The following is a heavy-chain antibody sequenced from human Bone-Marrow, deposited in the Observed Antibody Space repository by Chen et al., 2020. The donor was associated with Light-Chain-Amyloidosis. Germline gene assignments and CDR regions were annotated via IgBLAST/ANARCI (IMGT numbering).Heavy chain of an antibody. CDR3: ARGIAWANDAFDI. CDR1: GGSVSGSY. V-gene: IGHV4-34*02. Sequence: QVQLQIWGAGLLRPSETLALTCAVSGGSVSGSYWSWIRQPPGKGLEWIGEINLFGNTNYNPFLEGRVTVSLDTSKNQFSLRLNSVTAADTAVYYCARGIAWANDAFDIWGQGTMVTVSS. D-gene: IGHD2-21*01. J-gene: IGHJ3*02. CDR2: INLFGNT.